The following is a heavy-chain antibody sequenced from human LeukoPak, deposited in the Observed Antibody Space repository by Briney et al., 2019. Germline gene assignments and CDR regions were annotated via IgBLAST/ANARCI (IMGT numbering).Heavy chain of an antibody. Sequence: SETLSLTCAVSAGSISGYYWTWIRQPPGKGLEWIGQINHRGSTNYNPSLMSRVTMSVDTSKNQFSLKLSSVTAADTAVYYSARGTRLWWLASWLDPWGQGTLVTVSS. CDR1: AGSISGYY. J-gene: IGHJ5*02. CDR3: ARGTRLWWLASWLDP. V-gene: IGHV4-34*01. CDR2: INHRGST. D-gene: IGHD2-21*01.